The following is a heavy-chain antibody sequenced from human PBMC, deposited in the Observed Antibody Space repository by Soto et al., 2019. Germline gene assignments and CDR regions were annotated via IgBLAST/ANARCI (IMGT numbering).Heavy chain of an antibody. CDR3: AREAIIVIAAPEYYFDY. V-gene: IGHV3-66*01. CDR1: GFDVSNTD. Sequence: EVQLVESGGDLVQRGGSLRLSCAASGFDVSNTDMSWVRQAPGKGLEWVSVIYSGGYTNYADSVKGRFIVSRDSPKNTLYPQMDSLRAEATAVYYCAREAIIVIAAPEYYFDYWGQGTLVTVSS. D-gene: IGHD3-22*01. J-gene: IGHJ4*02. CDR2: IYSGGYT.